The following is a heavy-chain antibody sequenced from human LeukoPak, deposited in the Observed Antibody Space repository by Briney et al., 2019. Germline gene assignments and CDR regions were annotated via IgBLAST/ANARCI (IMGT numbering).Heavy chain of an antibody. CDR3: AKTGSNIVLMVYANWYFDL. CDR2: ISGSGGST. J-gene: IGHJ2*01. Sequence: GGSLRLSCAASGFSFSSYWMHWVRQAPGKGLEWVSAISGSGGSTYYADSVKGRFTISRDNPKNTLYLQMNSLRAEDTAVYYCAKTGSNIVLMVYANWYFDLWGRGTLVTVSS. CDR1: GFSFSSYW. D-gene: IGHD2-8*01. V-gene: IGHV3-23*01.